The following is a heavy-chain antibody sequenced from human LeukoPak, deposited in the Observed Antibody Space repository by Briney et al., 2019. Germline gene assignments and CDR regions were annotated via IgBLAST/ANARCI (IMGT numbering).Heavy chain of an antibody. CDR1: GGSISSSSYY. J-gene: IGHJ4*02. V-gene: IGHV4-39*02. D-gene: IGHD1-26*01. CDR2: IYSGGNT. CDR3: ARDQRSLFDY. Sequence: SETLSLTCTVSGGSISSSSYYWGWIRQPPGKGLEWIGSIYSGGNTFYNPSLKSRVTISIDTSKRQFSLKLTSVTAADTAVYYCARDQRSLFDYWGQGSLVTVSS.